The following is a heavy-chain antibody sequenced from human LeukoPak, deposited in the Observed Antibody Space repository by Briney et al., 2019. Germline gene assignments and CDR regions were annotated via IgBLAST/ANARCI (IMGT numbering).Heavy chain of an antibody. V-gene: IGHV3-23*01. J-gene: IGHJ4*02. D-gene: IGHD1-26*01. CDR2: INGSGGST. CDR3: AKDMSSDSGSWNGYFDY. CDR1: GFTFSTYA. Sequence: GGSLRLSCAASGFTFSTYAMTWVRQAPGKGLEWVSGINGSGGSTYYADSVKGRFTISRDNSKNTLYLQMNSLRAEDTALYYCAKDMSSDSGSWNGYFDYWGQGTLVTVSS.